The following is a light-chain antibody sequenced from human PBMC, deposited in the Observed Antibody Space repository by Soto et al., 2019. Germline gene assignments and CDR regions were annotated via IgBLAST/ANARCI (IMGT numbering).Light chain of an antibody. J-gene: IGKJ5*01. CDR2: GAS. Sequence: EIVMTQSPATLSVSPGETATLSCRASQSVSSNLAWYQQKPGQAPRLLIYGASSRATGIPDRFSGSGSGTDFTLTISSLEPEDFAVYYCQQRSNWLTFGQGTRLGI. CDR1: QSVSSN. CDR3: QQRSNWLT. V-gene: IGKV3-11*01.